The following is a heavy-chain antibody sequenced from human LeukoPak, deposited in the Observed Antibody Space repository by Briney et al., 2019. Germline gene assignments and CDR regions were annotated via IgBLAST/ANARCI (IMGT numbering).Heavy chain of an antibody. J-gene: IGHJ4*02. CDR2: IYYSGST. CDR3: AREVVPAAIGY. Sequence: SETLSLTCTVSGGSISSGGYYWSWIRQHPGKGLEWIGYIYYSGSTYYNPSLKSRVTISVDTSKNQFSQKLSSVTAADTAVYYCAREVVPAAIGYWGQGTLVTVSS. V-gene: IGHV4-31*03. D-gene: IGHD2-2*01. CDR1: GGSISSGGYY.